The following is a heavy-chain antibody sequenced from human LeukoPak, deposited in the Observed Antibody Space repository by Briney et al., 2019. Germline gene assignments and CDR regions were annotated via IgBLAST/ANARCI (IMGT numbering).Heavy chain of an antibody. V-gene: IGHV3-66*01. Sequence: GGSPRLSCAASGFSYNYMTWVRQAPGKGLEWVSVIYSGDSTYYADSVKGRFTISRDISKNTLYLQMNSLRAEDTAVYYCARGVVDYGFDYWGQGTLVTVSS. D-gene: IGHD4-17*01. CDR2: IYSGDST. J-gene: IGHJ4*02. CDR3: ARGVVDYGFDY. CDR1: GFSYNY.